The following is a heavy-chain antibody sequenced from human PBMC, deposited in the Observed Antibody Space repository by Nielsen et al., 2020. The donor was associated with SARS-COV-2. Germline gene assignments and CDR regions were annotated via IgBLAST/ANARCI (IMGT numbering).Heavy chain of an antibody. D-gene: IGHD3-3*01. V-gene: IGHV1-2*06. CDR3: ARDIYSDFWSGYYTTPNYYYYYGMDV. J-gene: IGHJ6*02. Sequence: WVRQAPGQGLEWMGRINPNSGGTNYAQKFQGRVTMTRDTSTSTVYMELSSLRSEDTAVYYCARDIYSDFWSGYYTTPNYYYYYGMDVWGQGTTVTVSS. CDR2: INPNSGGT.